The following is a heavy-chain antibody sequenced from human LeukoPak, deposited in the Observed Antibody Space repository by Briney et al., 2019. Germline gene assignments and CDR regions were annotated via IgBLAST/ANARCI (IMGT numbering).Heavy chain of an antibody. CDR2: ISSSSSYI. CDR3: AREDGYCSGGNCYSYFDS. CDR1: GFSFSSYS. Sequence: PGGSLRLSCAASGFSFSSYSMNWVRQAPGKGREWVSSISSSSSYIYYADSVKGRFTISRDNAKNSLYLQMYSLRAEDTAVYFCAREDGYCSGGNCYSYFDSWGQGTLVTVSS. V-gene: IGHV3-21*01. J-gene: IGHJ4*02. D-gene: IGHD2-15*01.